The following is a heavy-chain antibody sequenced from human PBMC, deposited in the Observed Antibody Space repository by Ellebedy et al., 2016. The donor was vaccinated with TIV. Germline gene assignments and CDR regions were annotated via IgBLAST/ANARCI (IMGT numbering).Heavy chain of an antibody. CDR2: AYYSGST. Sequence: SETLSLTCVVSDGSIRPYYWTWIRQSPGRGLEWIGYAYYSGSTDYNPSLESRVTISVDSSKNEISLRLTSVTAADTAVYYCARVGTGLVTVEEYYYYMDVWGKGTSVTVS. CDR3: ARVGTGLVTVEEYYYYMDV. J-gene: IGHJ6*03. D-gene: IGHD3/OR15-3a*01. CDR1: DGSIRPYY. V-gene: IGHV4-59*01.